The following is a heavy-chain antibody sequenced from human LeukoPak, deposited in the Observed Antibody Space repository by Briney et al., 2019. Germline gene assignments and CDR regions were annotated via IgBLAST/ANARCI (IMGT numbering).Heavy chain of an antibody. CDR2: FDPEDGET. Sequence: ASVKVSCKVSGYTLTELSMHWVRQAPGKGLEWMGGFDPEDGETIYAQKFQGRVTMTEDTSTDTAYMELSSLRSEDTAVYYCAFSGYYYYYTDVWGKGTTVNVSS. J-gene: IGHJ6*03. D-gene: IGHD6-19*01. CDR3: AFSGYYYYYTDV. CDR1: GYTLTELS. V-gene: IGHV1-24*01.